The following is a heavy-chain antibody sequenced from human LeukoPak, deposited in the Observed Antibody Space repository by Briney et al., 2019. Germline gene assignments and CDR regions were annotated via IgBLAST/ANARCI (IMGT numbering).Heavy chain of an antibody. Sequence: ASVKVSCKASGYTSTSYDINWVRQATGQGLEWMGWMNPNSGNTGYAQKFQGRVTMTRNTSISTAYMELSSLRSEDTAVYYCARVPGRAVTHKYYFDYWGQGTLVTVSS. CDR1: GYTSTSYD. CDR2: MNPNSGNT. CDR3: ARVPGRAVTHKYYFDY. J-gene: IGHJ4*02. D-gene: IGHD4-17*01. V-gene: IGHV1-8*01.